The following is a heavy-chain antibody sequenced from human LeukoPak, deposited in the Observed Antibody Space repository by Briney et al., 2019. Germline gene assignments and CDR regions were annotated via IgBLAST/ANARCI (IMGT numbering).Heavy chain of an antibody. J-gene: IGHJ4*02. D-gene: IGHD2-2*01. CDR2: IKQDGSEK. Sequence: PGGSLRLSCAASGFTFSNYGMNWVRQAPGKGLEWVANIKQDGSEKYYVDSVKGRFTISRDNAKNSLYLQMNSLRAEDTAVYYCARDQRYCSSSSCPWEPFDYWGQGTLVTVSS. CDR1: GFTFSNYG. V-gene: IGHV3-7*05. CDR3: ARDQRYCSSSSCPWEPFDY.